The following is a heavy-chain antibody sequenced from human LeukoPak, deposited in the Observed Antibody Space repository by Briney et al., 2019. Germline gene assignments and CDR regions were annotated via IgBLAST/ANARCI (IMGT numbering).Heavy chain of an antibody. CDR1: GGTFSSYA. CDR2: IIPILGIA. CDR3: AMGNNFDFFYFDY. J-gene: IGHJ4*02. Sequence: ASVKVSCKASGGTFSSYAISWVRQAPGQGLEWMGRIIPILGIANYAQKFQGRVTITADKSTSTAYMELSSLRSEDTAVYYCAMGNNFDFFYFDYWGQGTLVSVSS. V-gene: IGHV1-69*04. D-gene: IGHD3-9*01.